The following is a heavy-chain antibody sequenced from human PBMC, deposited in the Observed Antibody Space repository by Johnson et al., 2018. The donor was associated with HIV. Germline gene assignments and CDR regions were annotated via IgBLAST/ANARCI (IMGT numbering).Heavy chain of an antibody. V-gene: IGHV3-30*02. CDR1: GFTFSSYG. Sequence: QVQLVESGGGVVQPGRSPRLSCAASGFTFSSYGMHWVRQAPGKGLEWVAFIRYDGSNKYYADSVKGRFTISRENSKNTLYLQMNSLRAEDTAVYYCAKIRITMIVVVEGVDAFDIWGQGTMVTVSS. D-gene: IGHD3-22*01. J-gene: IGHJ3*02. CDR3: AKIRITMIVVVEGVDAFDI. CDR2: IRYDGSNK.